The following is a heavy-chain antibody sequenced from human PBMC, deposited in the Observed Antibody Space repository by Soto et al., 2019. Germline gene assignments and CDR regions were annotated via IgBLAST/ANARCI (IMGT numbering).Heavy chain of an antibody. D-gene: IGHD2-2*02. Sequence: GGSLRLSCEASGFSFSTYSMHWVRQAPGKGLEWVSSIGRRSDIYYADSVKGRLTISRDNAKNSVSLQMNSLRAEDTAVYYCAREYTAWPLAYGLDVWGQGTTVTVYS. CDR2: IGRRSDI. CDR1: GFSFSTYS. CDR3: AREYTAWPLAYGLDV. V-gene: IGHV3-21*01. J-gene: IGHJ6*02.